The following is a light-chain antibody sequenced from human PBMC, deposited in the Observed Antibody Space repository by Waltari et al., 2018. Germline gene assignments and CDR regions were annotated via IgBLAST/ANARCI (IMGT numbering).Light chain of an antibody. Sequence: EIVLTQSPGTLSLSPGERATLSCRASQSVSKYLAWYKQKPGQAPRLLIDDASIRATGIHDRFSGSGSGTDFSLTISRLEPEDFAVYYWQKYVNLPGTFGQGTKVEIK. CDR1: QSVSKY. CDR3: QKYVNLPGT. V-gene: IGKV3-20*01. CDR2: DAS. J-gene: IGKJ1*01.